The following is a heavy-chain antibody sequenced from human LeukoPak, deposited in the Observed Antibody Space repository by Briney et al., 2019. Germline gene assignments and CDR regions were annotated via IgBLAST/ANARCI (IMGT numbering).Heavy chain of an antibody. V-gene: IGHV4-59*08. CDR1: GGSINNYY. D-gene: IGHD3-10*01. CDR3: ARLYSGSGTFLVPFAY. Sequence: SETLSLTCAVSGGSINNYYWSWIRQPPGKGLEGRGYIYYSGITNYSPALKSRVTISVDTSKTPFSLQLSSVTAAHTAVYYCARLYSGSGTFLVPFAYWGQGTLVTVSS. J-gene: IGHJ4*02. CDR2: IYYSGIT.